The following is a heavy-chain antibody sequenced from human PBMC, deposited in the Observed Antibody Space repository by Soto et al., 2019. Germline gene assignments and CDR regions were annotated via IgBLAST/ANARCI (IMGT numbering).Heavy chain of an antibody. V-gene: IGHV4-59*01. J-gene: IGHJ4*02. D-gene: IGHD3-3*01. Sequence: SETLSLPCTVSGDSISSYYWSWIRQPPGKGLEWIGYIYYRGRTNYNPALKGRVTISVDTSKNQFSLKLSSVTAADTAVYYCARVMYDFWSGYYYFDYWGQGTLVTVSS. CDR1: GDSISSYY. CDR2: IYYRGRT. CDR3: ARVMYDFWSGYYYFDY.